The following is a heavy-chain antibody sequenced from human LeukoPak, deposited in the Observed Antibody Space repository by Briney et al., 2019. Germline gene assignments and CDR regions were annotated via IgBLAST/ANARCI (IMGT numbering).Heavy chain of an antibody. CDR3: AKDREWLQLQGFDY. CDR1: GFTFSSYG. D-gene: IGHD5-24*01. V-gene: IGHV3-23*01. Sequence: GGTLRLSCAASGFTFSSYGMSWVRQAPGKGLEWVSAISGSGGSTYYADSVKGRFTISRDNSKNTLYLQMNSLRAEDTAVYYCAKDREWLQLQGFDYWGQGTLVTVSS. CDR2: ISGSGGST. J-gene: IGHJ4*02.